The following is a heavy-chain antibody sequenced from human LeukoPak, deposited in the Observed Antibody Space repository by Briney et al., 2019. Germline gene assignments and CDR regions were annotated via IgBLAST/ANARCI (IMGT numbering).Heavy chain of an antibody. J-gene: IGHJ3*02. V-gene: IGHV5-51*01. CDR1: GYRFTSYW. Sequence: GESLKISCKGSGYRFTSYWIGWVRPMPGKGLEWMGIIYPGDSDTRYSPSFQGQVTISADKSISTAYLQWSSLKASDTAMYYCARRKQQLVSDAFDIWGQGTMVTVSS. D-gene: IGHD6-13*01. CDR2: IYPGDSDT. CDR3: ARRKQQLVSDAFDI.